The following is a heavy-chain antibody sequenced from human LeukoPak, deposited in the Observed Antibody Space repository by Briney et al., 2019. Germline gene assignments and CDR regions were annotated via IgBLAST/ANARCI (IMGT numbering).Heavy chain of an antibody. Sequence: GGSLRLSCAASGFTFSSYGMHWVRQAPGKGLEWVAFIRYDGSNKYYADSVKGRFTISRDNAKNSLYLQMNSLRAEDTAVYYCARGITTVTTYDAFDIWGQGTMVTVSS. CDR1: GFTFSSYG. J-gene: IGHJ3*02. V-gene: IGHV3-30*02. CDR3: ARGITTVTTYDAFDI. D-gene: IGHD4-17*01. CDR2: IRYDGSNK.